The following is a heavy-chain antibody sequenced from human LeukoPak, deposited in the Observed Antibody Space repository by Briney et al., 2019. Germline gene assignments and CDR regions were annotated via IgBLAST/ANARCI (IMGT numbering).Heavy chain of an antibody. CDR2: IYYSGST. CDR3: ARQSSYSGSYFVDY. Sequence: SETLSLTCTVSGGSISSSSYYWGWLRQPPGKGLEWIVSIYYSGSTYYNPSLKSRVTISVDTSKNQFSLKLSSVTAADTAVYYCARQSSYSGSYFVDYWGQGTLVTVSS. V-gene: IGHV4-39*01. D-gene: IGHD1-26*01. CDR1: GGSISSSSYY. J-gene: IGHJ4*02.